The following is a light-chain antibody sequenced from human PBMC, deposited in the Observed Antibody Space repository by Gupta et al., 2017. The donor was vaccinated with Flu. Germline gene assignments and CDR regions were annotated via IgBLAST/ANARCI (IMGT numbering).Light chain of an antibody. Sequence: PLLLSGGLSCSLSCCANEPLICNFLAWYQQNRGPAPRLVIYGASSRASGLPDRFSGSGSGTDFALTISCPEPEDFAVYYCQHEGNSPFAFGLGTEVEIK. CDR1: EPLICNF. J-gene: IGKJ3*01. CDR2: GAS. V-gene: IGKV3-20*01. CDR3: QHEGNSPFA.